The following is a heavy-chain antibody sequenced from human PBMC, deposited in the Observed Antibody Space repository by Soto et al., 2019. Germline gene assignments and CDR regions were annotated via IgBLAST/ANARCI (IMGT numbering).Heavy chain of an antibody. J-gene: IGHJ4*02. CDR3: ARLAPIYHDISGLDN. CDR1: GYSFMRYW. Sequence: EVQLAQSGVEVTKAGESLKISCKASGYSFMRYWIAWVRQVPGQGLEWVGSISPGDSATRYSPSFQGQVTLSVDTSISTAYLQLTRLRDSDTALYYCARLAPIYHDISGLDNWGQGTLVTVSS. V-gene: IGHV5-51*01. CDR2: ISPGDSAT. D-gene: IGHD5-12*01.